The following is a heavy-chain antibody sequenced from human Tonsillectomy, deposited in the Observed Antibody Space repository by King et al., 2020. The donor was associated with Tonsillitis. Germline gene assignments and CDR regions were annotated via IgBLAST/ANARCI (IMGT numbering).Heavy chain of an antibody. CDR3: ARAEWELPYYYYGMDV. V-gene: IGHV3-53*01. CDR2: IYSGGST. CDR1: GFTVSRNY. D-gene: IGHD1-26*01. J-gene: IGHJ6*02. Sequence: QLVQSGGGLIQPGGSLRLSCAASGFTVSRNYMSWVRQAPGKGLEWVSVIYSGGSTYYADSVKGRFTFSRDNSKNTVYLQMNSLRAEDTAVYYCARAEWELPYYYYGMDVWGQGTTVTVSS.